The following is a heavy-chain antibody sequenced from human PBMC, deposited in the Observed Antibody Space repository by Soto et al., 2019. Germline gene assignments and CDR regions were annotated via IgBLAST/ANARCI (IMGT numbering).Heavy chain of an antibody. V-gene: IGHV3-23*01. Sequence: EVQLLESGGGLVQPGGSLTLSCAASGFTFSNYAMSWVRQAPGKRLEWVSAISGGGISTYYADSVRGRFTISRDNSRNTLYLRMNRLRAEDTAVYYCARDAISMVRGTNNWFDPWGQGTLVTVSS. D-gene: IGHD3-10*01. J-gene: IGHJ5*02. CDR2: ISGGGIST. CDR3: ARDAISMVRGTNNWFDP. CDR1: GFTFSNYA.